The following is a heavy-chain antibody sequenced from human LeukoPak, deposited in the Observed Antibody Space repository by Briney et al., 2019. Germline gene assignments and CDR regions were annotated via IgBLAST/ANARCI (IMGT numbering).Heavy chain of an antibody. CDR1: GGSISSGSYY. CDR3: ASIGFRAFDY. Sequence: PSQTLSLTCTVSGGSISSGSYYWSWIRQPPGKGLEWIGSIYHSGSTYYNPSLKSRVTISVGTSKNQFSLKLSSVTAADTAVYYCASIGFRAFDYWGQGTLVTVSS. V-gene: IGHV4-39*07. D-gene: IGHD3-10*01. CDR2: IYHSGST. J-gene: IGHJ4*02.